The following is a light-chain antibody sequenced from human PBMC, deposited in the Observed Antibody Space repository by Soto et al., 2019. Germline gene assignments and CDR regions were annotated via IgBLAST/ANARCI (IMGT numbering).Light chain of an antibody. V-gene: IGLV2-23*01. Sequence: QSALTQPASVSGSPGQSITISCTGSSSDVGSYNLVSWYQQLPGEAHKLMIYEGSKRPSGVSNRFSGSKSGNTASLTISGLQAEDEADYYCCSFERSITLVFGGGTKLTVL. CDR1: SSDVGSYNL. CDR3: CSFERSITLV. J-gene: IGLJ2*01. CDR2: EGS.